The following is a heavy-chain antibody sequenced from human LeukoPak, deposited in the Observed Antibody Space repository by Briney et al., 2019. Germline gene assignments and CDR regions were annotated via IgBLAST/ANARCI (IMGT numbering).Heavy chain of an antibody. CDR1: GYKFTNYG. V-gene: IGHV1-18*01. J-gene: IGHJ5*02. CDR2: ISPYNGNT. Sequence: GESLKISCKASGYKFTNYGISWVRQAPGQGLEWMGWISPYNGNTIYAQKLQGRVTMTTDTSTSTAYMELRSLRSDDTAVYYCARDRLTMVRGVTSAFDPWGQGTLVTVSS. D-gene: IGHD3-10*01. CDR3: ARDRLTMVRGVTSAFDP.